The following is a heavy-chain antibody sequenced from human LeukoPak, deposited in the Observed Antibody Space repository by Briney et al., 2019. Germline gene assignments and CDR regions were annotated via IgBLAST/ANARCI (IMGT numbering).Heavy chain of an antibody. D-gene: IGHD3-22*01. CDR3: ARGYYDGSGYSNAFDI. J-gene: IGHJ3*02. V-gene: IGHV4-59*01. Sequence: SETLSLTCSVSGVSISSSYWSWIRQPPGKRLEWIGFIHQNGNTNYNPSLKSRVTMSVDTSKNQFSLQMRSVTAADTAVYYCARGYYDGSGYSNAFDIWCQGTMVAV. CDR1: GVSISSSY. CDR2: IHQNGNT.